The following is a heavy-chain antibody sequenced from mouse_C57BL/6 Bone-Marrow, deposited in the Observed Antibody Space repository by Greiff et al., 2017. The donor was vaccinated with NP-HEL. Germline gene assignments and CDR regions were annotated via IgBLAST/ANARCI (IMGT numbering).Heavy chain of an antibody. CDR2: IDPENGDT. V-gene: IGHV14-4*01. Sequence: EVKLVESGAELVRPGASVKLSCTASGFNIKDDYMHWVKQRPEQGLEWIGWIDPENGDTEYASKFQGKATITADTSSNTAYLQLSSLTSEDTAVYYCTIIPYYAMDYWGQGTSVTVSS. CDR3: TIIPYYAMDY. CDR1: GFNIKDDY. J-gene: IGHJ4*01.